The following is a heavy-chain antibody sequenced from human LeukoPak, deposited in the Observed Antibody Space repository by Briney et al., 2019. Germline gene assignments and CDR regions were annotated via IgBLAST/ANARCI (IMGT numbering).Heavy chain of an antibody. CDR1: GYTFTSYG. J-gene: IGHJ4*02. Sequence: ASVKVSCKSSGYTFTSYGISWVRQARGQGLEWVGWISAYKCNKNYAQKPQGRVTMTTATSTSTAYMELRSLRSDDTAVYYCARDNVYDFWAISDYWGQGTLVTVSS. D-gene: IGHD3/OR15-3a*01. CDR2: ISAYKCNK. V-gene: IGHV1-18*01. CDR3: ARDNVYDFWAISDY.